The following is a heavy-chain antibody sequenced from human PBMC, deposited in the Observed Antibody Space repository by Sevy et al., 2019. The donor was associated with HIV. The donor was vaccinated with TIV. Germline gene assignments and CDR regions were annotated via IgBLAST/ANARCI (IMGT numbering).Heavy chain of an antibody. D-gene: IGHD1-26*01. CDR2: VYYTGTT. CDR1: GGSMSDYY. V-gene: IGHV4-59*01. CDR3: ARNSGGYHLGY. Sequence: SETLSLTCTVSGGSMSDYYWCWIRQPPGKELEWIGYVYYTGTTNYNPALESRVTISVDTSKKQFFLKLRSVTAADTAFYYCARNSGGYHLGYWGQGTLVTVSS. J-gene: IGHJ4*02.